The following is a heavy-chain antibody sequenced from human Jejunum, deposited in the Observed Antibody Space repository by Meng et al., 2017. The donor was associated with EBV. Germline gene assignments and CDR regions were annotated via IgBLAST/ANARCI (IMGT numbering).Heavy chain of an antibody. V-gene: IGHV3-74*01. Sequence: GQVGGAGGALVQPGGSLRLSCAASGFTFSTYWMHWVRQAPGKGLVWISRINENGRTTTYADSVKGRFTISRDNTKNTLYLQMNSLRAEDTAVYFCSRDLAGPYDDWGQGTLVTVSS. CDR2: INENGRTT. CDR1: GFTFSTYW. J-gene: IGHJ4*02. CDR3: SRDLAGPYDD.